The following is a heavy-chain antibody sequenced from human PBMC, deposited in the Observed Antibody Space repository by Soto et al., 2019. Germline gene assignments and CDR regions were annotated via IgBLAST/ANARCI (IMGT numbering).Heavy chain of an antibody. CDR3: ARHLGNEFDY. D-gene: IGHD1-1*01. Sequence: KPSETLSLTCTVSGGSISSTSYYWGWIRQPPGKGLEWSGSIYYSGSTYYNPSLKSRVTISVDTSKNHFSLKLSSVTAADTAVYYWARHLGNEFDYWAREPWSPSPQ. CDR2: IYYSGST. J-gene: IGHJ4*02. V-gene: IGHV4-39*01. CDR1: GGSISSTSYY.